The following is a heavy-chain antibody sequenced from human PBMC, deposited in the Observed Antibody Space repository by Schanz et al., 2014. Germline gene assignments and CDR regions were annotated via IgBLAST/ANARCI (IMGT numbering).Heavy chain of an antibody. Sequence: EVQLLESGGGLVQPGGSLRLSCAGSGFTFSSYAMSWVRQTPGKGLEWVSVISGSGVTIYYADSVKGRFTISRDNSKNTLYLLLNSLRADDSAIYYCAKDHPSSGWPAFDVWGQGTLVAVSS. CDR1: GFTFSSYA. D-gene: IGHD6-19*01. J-gene: IGHJ4*02. CDR3: AKDHPSSGWPAFDV. CDR2: ISGSGVTI. V-gene: IGHV3-23*01.